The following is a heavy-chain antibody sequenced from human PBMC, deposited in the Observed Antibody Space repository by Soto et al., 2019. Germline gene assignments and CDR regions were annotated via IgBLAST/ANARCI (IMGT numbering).Heavy chain of an antibody. CDR1: GFTFSSYA. V-gene: IGHV3-30-3*01. CDR3: ARGGLYDFWSGYRDYGMDV. Sequence: GGSLRLSCAASGFTFSSYAMHWVRQAPGKGLEWVAVISYDGSNKYYADSVKGRFTISRDNSKNTPYLQMNSLRAEDTAVYYCARGGLYDFWSGYRDYGMDVWGQGTTVTVSS. D-gene: IGHD3-3*01. J-gene: IGHJ6*02. CDR2: ISYDGSNK.